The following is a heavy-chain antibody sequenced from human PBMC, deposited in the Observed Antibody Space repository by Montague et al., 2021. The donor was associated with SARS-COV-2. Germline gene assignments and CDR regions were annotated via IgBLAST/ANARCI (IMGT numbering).Heavy chain of an antibody. J-gene: IGHJ4*02. D-gene: IGHD1-26*01. CDR2: IYYSGST. V-gene: IGHV4-31*03. CDR1: GGSISGGGYC. Sequence: TLSLTCTVSGGSISGGGYCWSWIRQHPGKGLEWIGYIYYSGSTYYNPSLKSRVTISVDTSKNQFSLTLSSVTAADTAVYYCARDTRIVGATTRLDYWGQGTLVTVSS. CDR3: ARDTRIVGATTRLDY.